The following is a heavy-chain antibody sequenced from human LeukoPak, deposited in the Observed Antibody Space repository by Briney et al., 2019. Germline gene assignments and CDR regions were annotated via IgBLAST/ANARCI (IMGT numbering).Heavy chain of an antibody. CDR1: GFTFSSYS. V-gene: IGHV3-21*01. J-gene: IGHJ3*02. CDR3: ARVGLITMIVDAFDI. Sequence: GGSLRLSCAASGFTFSSYSMNWVRQAPGKGLEWVSSISSSSSYIYYADSVKGRFTISRDNAKNSLYLQVNSLRAEDTAVYYCARVGLITMIVDAFDIWGQGTMVTVSS. D-gene: IGHD3-22*01. CDR2: ISSSSSYI.